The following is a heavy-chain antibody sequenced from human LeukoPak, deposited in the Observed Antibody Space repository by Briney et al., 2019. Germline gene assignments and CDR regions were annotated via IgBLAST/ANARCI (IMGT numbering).Heavy chain of an antibody. J-gene: IGHJ6*02. V-gene: IGHV3-21*01. CDR3: ARVSTAMADGMDV. Sequence: GGSLRLSCAASGFTFSSYSMNWVRQAPGRGLGWVSSISSSSRYIYYADSVKGRFTISRDNAKNSLYLQMNSLRAEDTAVYYCARVSTAMADGMDVWGQGTTVTVSS. CDR2: ISSSSRYI. D-gene: IGHD5-18*01. CDR1: GFTFSSYS.